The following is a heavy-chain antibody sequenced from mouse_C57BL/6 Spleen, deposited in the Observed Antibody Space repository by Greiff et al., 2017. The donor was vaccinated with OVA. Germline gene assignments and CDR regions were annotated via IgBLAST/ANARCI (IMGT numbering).Heavy chain of an antibody. CDR3: ARRGDYQGAWFAY. D-gene: IGHD2-4*01. CDR1: GYTFTSYW. V-gene: IGHV1-64*01. CDR2: IHPNSGST. Sequence: VQLQQSGAELVKPGASVKLSCKASGYTFTSYWMHWVKQRPGQGLEWIGMIHPNSGSTNYNEKFKSKATLTVDKSSSTAYMQLSSLTSEDSAVYYCARRGDYQGAWFAYWGQGTLVTVSA. J-gene: IGHJ3*01.